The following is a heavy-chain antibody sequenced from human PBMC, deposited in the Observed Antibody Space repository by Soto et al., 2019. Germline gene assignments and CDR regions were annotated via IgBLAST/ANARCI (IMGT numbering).Heavy chain of an antibody. J-gene: IGHJ4*02. Sequence: PSETLSLTCTVSGGSITNSSSYWGWIRQPPGKGLEWMGSIYYSGIRYNNPSLKSRVTMSVDTSKNQFSLRLTSVTAADTAVYYCARERMKNYGSGKLYYFDYWGQGTPATVSS. D-gene: IGHD3-16*01. CDR2: IYYSGIR. V-gene: IGHV4-39*02. CDR3: ARERMKNYGSGKLYYFDY. CDR1: GGSITNSSSY.